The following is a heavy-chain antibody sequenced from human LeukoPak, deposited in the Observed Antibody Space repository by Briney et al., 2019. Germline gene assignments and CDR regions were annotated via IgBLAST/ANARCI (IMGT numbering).Heavy chain of an antibody. V-gene: IGHV1-18*01. CDR2: ISAHNGNT. J-gene: IGHJ6*02. CDR1: GYTFTSYG. CDR3: ARDRVVVVPAAYPYYYYYGMDV. Sequence: ASVKVSCTASGYTFTSYGISWVRQAPGQGLEWMGWISAHNGNTNYAQKLQGRVTMTTDTSTSTAYMELRSLRSDDTAVYYCARDRVVVVPAAYPYYYYYGMDVWGQGTTVTVSS. D-gene: IGHD2-2*01.